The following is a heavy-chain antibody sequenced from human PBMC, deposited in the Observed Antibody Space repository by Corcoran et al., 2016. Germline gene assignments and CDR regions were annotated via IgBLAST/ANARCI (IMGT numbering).Heavy chain of an antibody. V-gene: IGHV4-59*01. Sequence: QVQLQESGPGLVKPSETLSLTCTVSGGSISSYYWSWIRQPPGKGLEWIGYIYYSGSTNYNPSLKSRVTISVDTSKNQFSLKLSSVTAADTAVYYCARVYIAAAGTADAFDIWGQGTMVTVSS. CDR1: GGSISSYY. CDR2: IYYSGST. CDR3: ARVYIAAAGTADAFDI. J-gene: IGHJ3*02. D-gene: IGHD6-13*01.